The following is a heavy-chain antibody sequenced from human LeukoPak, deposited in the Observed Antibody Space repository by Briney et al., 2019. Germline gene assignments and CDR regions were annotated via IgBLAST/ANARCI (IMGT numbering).Heavy chain of an antibody. CDR3: AREGQSVFDY. CDR1: GFTFSSYA. D-gene: IGHD6-19*01. J-gene: IGHJ4*02. Sequence: PGGSLRLSCAASGFTFSSYAMHWVRQAPGKGLEWVAVISYDGSNKYYADSVKGRFTISRGNSKNTLYLQMNSLRAEDTAVYYCAREGQSVFDYWGQGTLVTVSS. V-gene: IGHV3-30-3*01. CDR2: ISYDGSNK.